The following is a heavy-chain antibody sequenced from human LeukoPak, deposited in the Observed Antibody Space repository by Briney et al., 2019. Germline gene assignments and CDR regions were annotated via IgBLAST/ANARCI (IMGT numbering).Heavy chain of an antibody. Sequence: GGSLRLSCAASGFTFSSYAMSWVRQTPVKGLEWVSVISGSGGSTYYADSVKGRFTISRANSKNTLYLQMNSLRAEDTAVYYCAKENYGDSTGGRFQHWGQGTLVTVSS. D-gene: IGHD4-17*01. J-gene: IGHJ1*01. V-gene: IGHV3-23*01. CDR2: ISGSGGST. CDR3: AKENYGDSTGGRFQH. CDR1: GFTFSSYA.